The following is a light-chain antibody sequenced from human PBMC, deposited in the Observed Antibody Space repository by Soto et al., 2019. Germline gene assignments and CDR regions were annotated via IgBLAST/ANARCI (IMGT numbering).Light chain of an antibody. J-gene: IGKJ1*01. CDR2: AAS. CDR3: QQLNSYPWT. Sequence: DMQMTQSPSSLSASVGDRVTIAWRASQSISSYLNWYQQKPGKAPKLLIYAASSLQSGVPSRFSGSGSGTDFTLTISSLQPEDFATYYCQQLNSYPWTFGQGTKVDIK. CDR1: QSISSY. V-gene: IGKV1-39*01.